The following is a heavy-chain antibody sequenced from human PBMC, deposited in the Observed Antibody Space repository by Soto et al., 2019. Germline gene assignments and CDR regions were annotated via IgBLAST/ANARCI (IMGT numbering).Heavy chain of an antibody. J-gene: IGHJ6*02. CDR3: TTDPRNYDILDSDYYYYYGMDV. V-gene: IGHV3-15*07. Sequence: PGGSLRLSCAASGFTFSNAWMNWVRQAPGKGLEWVGRIKSKTDGGTTDYAAPVKGRFTISRDDSKNTLYLQMNSLKTEDTAVYYCTTDPRNYDILDSDYYYYYGMDVWGQGTTVTVSS. CDR1: GFTFSNAW. D-gene: IGHD3-9*01. CDR2: IKSKTDGGTT.